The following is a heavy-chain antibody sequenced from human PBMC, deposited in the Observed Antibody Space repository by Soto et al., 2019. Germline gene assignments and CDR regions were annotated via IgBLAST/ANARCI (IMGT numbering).Heavy chain of an antibody. D-gene: IGHD2-15*01. CDR3: AHRDFRVVAATPLY. V-gene: IGHV2-5*02. Sequence: QITLKESGPPLVKPTQTLTLTCTFSGFSLSTSGVGVGWIRQPPGKALEWLALIYWDDDKRYSPSLKSRLTIPKDTSKNQVVLTMTIMDPVDTATYYCAHRDFRVVAATPLYWGQGTLVTVSS. J-gene: IGHJ4*02. CDR2: IYWDDDK. CDR1: GFSLSTSGVG.